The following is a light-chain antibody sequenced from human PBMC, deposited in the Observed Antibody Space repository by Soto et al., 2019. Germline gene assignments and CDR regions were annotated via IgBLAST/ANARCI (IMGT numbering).Light chain of an antibody. CDR3: QQRSKWPRT. Sequence: EIVLTQSPATLSLSPGERATLSCRASQSVSSYLAWYQQKPGQAPRLLIYDASNRATGIPARFSGSGSGTDSTLTISSLEPEDFAVYYCQQRSKWPRTFGQGTKVEIK. CDR1: QSVSSY. V-gene: IGKV3-11*01. J-gene: IGKJ1*01. CDR2: DAS.